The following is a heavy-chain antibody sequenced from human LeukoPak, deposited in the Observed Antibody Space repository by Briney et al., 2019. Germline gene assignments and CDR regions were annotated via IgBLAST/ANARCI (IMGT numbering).Heavy chain of an antibody. CDR1: GLTFSHYG. CDR3: AVDLLDGVPDYFDF. D-gene: IGHD5-12*01. V-gene: IGHV3-30*03. J-gene: IGHJ4*02. CDR2: VSHDSTHK. Sequence: GTSLRLSCAASGLTFSHYGMHWVRQAPGKGLEWVAVVSHDSTHKYYADSVQGRFTIPRDNSKNTVYLQMNSLRLDDTAVYYCAVDLLDGVPDYFDFWGQGTLVTVSS.